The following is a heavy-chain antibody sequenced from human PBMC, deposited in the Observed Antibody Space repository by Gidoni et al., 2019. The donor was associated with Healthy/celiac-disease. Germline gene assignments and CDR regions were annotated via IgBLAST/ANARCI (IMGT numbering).Heavy chain of an antibody. Sequence: QVQLVESGGGVVQPGRSLRLSCAASGFTFSSYGMHWVRQAPGKGLEWVAVIWYDGSNKYYADSVKGRFTISRDNSKNTLYLQMNSLRAEDTAVYYCARADSSGWSFSFDYWGQGTLVTVSS. CDR3: ARADSSGWSFSFDY. CDR2: IWYDGSNK. V-gene: IGHV3-33*01. D-gene: IGHD6-19*01. CDR1: GFTFSSYG. J-gene: IGHJ4*02.